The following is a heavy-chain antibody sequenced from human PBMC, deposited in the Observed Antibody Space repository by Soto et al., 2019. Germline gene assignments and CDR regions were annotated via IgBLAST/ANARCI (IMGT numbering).Heavy chain of an antibody. D-gene: IGHD6-6*01. J-gene: IGHJ4*02. CDR3: ARAPGSSSSFDY. CDR2: IWYDGGNK. V-gene: IGHV3-33*01. CDR1: GFTFSSYG. Sequence: GGSLRLSCAASGFTFSSYGMHWVRQAPGKGLEWVAVIWYDGGNKYYADSVKGRFTISRDNSKNTLYLQMNSLRAEDTAVYYCARAPGSSSSFDYWGQGTLVTVSS.